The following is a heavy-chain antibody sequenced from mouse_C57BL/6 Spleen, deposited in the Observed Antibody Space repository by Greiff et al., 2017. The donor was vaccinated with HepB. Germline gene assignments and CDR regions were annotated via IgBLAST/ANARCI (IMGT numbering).Heavy chain of an antibody. CDR2: IHPNSGST. J-gene: IGHJ4*01. Sequence: QVQLQQPGAELVKPGASVKLSCKASGYTFTSYWMHWVKQRPGQGLEWIGMIHPNSGSTNYNEKFKNKATLTADKSSSTAYMQLSNLTSEDSAVCYCAREGSTIIATSAREYWGQEASDTVP. CDR3: AREGSTIIATSAREY. V-gene: IGHV1-64*01. CDR1: GYTFTSYW. D-gene: IGHD1-1*01.